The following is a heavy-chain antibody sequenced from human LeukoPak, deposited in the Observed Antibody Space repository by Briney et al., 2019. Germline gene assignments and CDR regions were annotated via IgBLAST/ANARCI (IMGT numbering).Heavy chain of an antibody. V-gene: IGHV1-18*01. D-gene: IGHD6-13*01. Sequence: GASVKVSCKASGYTFTSYGISWVRQAPGQGLEWMGWISAYNGNTNYAQKLQGRVTMTTDTSTSTAYMELRSLRSDDTAVYYCARDREQQPTNWLDPWGQGTLVTVSS. J-gene: IGHJ5*02. CDR3: ARDREQQPTNWLDP. CDR1: GYTFTSYG. CDR2: ISAYNGNT.